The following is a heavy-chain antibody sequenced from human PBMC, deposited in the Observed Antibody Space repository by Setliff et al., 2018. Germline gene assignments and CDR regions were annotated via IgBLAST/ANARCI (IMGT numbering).Heavy chain of an antibody. CDR2: INQGGGAQ. J-gene: IGHJ6*02. Sequence: GGSLRLSCRASGFTLSGLWMAWVRHTPGKGLEWVANINQGGGAQFYADSVRGRLTVSRDNAKNSVFLQLNSLRAEDTAVYYCARDGVYYGMDVWGQGTSVTVSS. CDR3: ARDGVYYGMDV. CDR1: GFTLSGLW. V-gene: IGHV3-7*01.